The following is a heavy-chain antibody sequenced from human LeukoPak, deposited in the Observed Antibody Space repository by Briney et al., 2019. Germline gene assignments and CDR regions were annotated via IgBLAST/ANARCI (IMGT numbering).Heavy chain of an antibody. Sequence: PGGSLRLSCVVSGFIFDDYAMHWVRQAPGKGLEWVSGISWNSGSKGYVDSVEGRFTISRDNSKNTLYLQMNSLRAEDTAVYYCVGSAAGTTNFQYWGQGTLVTVSS. CDR2: ISWNSGSK. V-gene: IGHV3-9*01. CDR1: GFIFDDYA. J-gene: IGHJ1*01. D-gene: IGHD6-13*01. CDR3: VGSAAGTTNFQY.